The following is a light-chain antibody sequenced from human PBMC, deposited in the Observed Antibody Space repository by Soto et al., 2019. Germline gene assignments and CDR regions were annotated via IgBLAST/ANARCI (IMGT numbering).Light chain of an antibody. CDR1: QSIGTW. CDR2: DVS. V-gene: IGKV1-5*01. J-gene: IGKJ1*01. CDR3: QQCNTFWT. Sequence: DIQMTQSPSTLSASVGDRVTITCRASQSIGTWLAWYQQKPGKAPKLLIHDVSSLESGVPSRFTGSGSGTEFTLTISSLQPDDSATYYCQQCNTFWTFGQGTKVEIK.